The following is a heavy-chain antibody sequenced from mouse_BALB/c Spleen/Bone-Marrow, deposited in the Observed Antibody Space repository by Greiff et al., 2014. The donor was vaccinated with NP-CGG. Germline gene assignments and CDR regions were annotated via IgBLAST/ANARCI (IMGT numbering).Heavy chain of an antibody. CDR2: IWTGGST. J-gene: IGHJ2*01. CDR3: ARNHRGYYFDY. D-gene: IGHD3-1*01. CDR1: GFSLTTYG. Sequence: VKLVESGPGLVQPSQSLSITCTVSGFSLTTYGVHWVRQSPGKGLEWLGVIWTGGSTDYNAAFISRLNISKDNSKSRVFFEMNSLQTNDTAIYYCARNHRGYYFDYWGQGTTLTVSS. V-gene: IGHV2-2*02.